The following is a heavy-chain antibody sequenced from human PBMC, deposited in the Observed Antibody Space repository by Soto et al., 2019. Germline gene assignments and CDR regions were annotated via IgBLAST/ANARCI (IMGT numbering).Heavy chain of an antibody. CDR1: GFTFSDYY. V-gene: IGHV3-11*01. Sequence: GGSLRLSCAASGFTFSDYYMSWIRQAPGKGLEWVSYISSSGSTIYYADSGKGRFTISRDNAKNSLYLQMNSLRAEDTAVYYCAREVLRFLEWYSAEGAFDIWGQGTMVTVSS. CDR2: ISSSGSTI. CDR3: AREVLRFLEWYSAEGAFDI. D-gene: IGHD3-3*01. J-gene: IGHJ3*02.